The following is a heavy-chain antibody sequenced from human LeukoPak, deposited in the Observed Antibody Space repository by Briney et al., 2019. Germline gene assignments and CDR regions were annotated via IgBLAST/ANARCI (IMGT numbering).Heavy chain of an antibody. D-gene: IGHD2-15*01. CDR2: IYYSGST. CDR1: GGSISSSSYY. J-gene: IGHJ5*02. Sequence: SETLSLTCTVSGGSISSSSYYWGWIRQPRGKGLECIVSIYYSGSTYYNPSLKSRVTTSVDTSKNQFTLKLSSVTAADTAVYYCARQGYCSGGSCWKNWFDPWGQGTLVTVSS. CDR3: ARQGYCSGGSCWKNWFDP. V-gene: IGHV4-39*01.